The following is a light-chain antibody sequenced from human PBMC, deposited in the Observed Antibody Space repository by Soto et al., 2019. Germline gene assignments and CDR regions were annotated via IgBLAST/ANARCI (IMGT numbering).Light chain of an antibody. V-gene: IGKV3D-20*01. Sequence: EIVLTQSPATLSLSPGERATLSCGASQSVSSSYLAWYQQKPGLAPRLLIYDASSRATGIPDRFSGSWSGTDFTLTINRLEPEDFAVYYCHQYGSSPFTFGPGTKVDIK. CDR2: DAS. CDR1: QSVSSSY. CDR3: HQYGSSPFT. J-gene: IGKJ3*01.